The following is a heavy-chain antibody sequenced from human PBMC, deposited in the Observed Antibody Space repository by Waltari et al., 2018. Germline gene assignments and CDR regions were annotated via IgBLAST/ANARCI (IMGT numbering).Heavy chain of an antibody. CDR1: GFTFSGFG. V-gene: IGHV3-48*04. D-gene: IGHD3-10*01. CDR3: VREKGEYSDSRTNTFTPYYYYGMDV. Sequence: LVESGGDLVQPGGSLRLSCAASGFTFSGFGMNWVRQAPGKGLEWLSVVSSGSMTTYYADPVRGRFTISRDNAKNALYLHMNSLRAEDTAVYYCVREKGEYSDSRTNTFTPYYYYGMDVWGQGP. J-gene: IGHJ6*02. CDR2: VSSGSMTT.